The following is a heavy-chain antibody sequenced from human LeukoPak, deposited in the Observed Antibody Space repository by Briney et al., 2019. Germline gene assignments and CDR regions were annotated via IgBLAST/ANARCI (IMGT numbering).Heavy chain of an antibody. CDR2: VDPEDGET. CDR3: AKGPSDFDFDY. J-gene: IGHJ4*02. V-gene: IGHV1-69-2*01. CDR1: GYTFTDYY. Sequence: GAPVKISCKVSGYTFTDYYMHWVPQAPGKGLEWMGLVDPEDGETIYAEKFQGRVTITADTSTDTAYMELSSLRSEDTAVYYCAKGPSDFDFDYWGQGTLVTVSS. D-gene: IGHD3/OR15-3a*01.